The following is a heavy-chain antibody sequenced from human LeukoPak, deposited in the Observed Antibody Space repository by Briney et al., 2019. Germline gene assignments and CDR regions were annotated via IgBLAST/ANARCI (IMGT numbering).Heavy chain of an antibody. J-gene: IGHJ4*02. CDR3: ARDQALYFSYGDY. CDR2: IFYDGSNK. V-gene: IGHV3-33*01. CDR1: GFTFSNYG. D-gene: IGHD2/OR15-2a*01. Sequence: GGSLRLSCAASGFTFSNYGMHWVRQAPGKGLEWLAAIFYDGSNKYYADTVKGRFTISRDNAKNTLYLQVNSLTAEDTAVYYCARDQALYFSYGDYWGQGTLVTVSS.